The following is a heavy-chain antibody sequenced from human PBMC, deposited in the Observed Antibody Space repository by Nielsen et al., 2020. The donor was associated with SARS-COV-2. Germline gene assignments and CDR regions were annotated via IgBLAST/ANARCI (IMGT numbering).Heavy chain of an antibody. J-gene: IGHJ3*02. V-gene: IGHV3-33*05. D-gene: IGHD3-22*01. CDR3: ARDSDTHYYDSSGYYSDAFDI. Sequence: PGKGLEWVAVISYDGSNKYYADSVKGRFTISRDNAKNSLYLQMNSLRAEDTAVYYCARDSDTHYYDSSGYYSDAFDIWGQGTMVTVSS. CDR2: ISYDGSNK.